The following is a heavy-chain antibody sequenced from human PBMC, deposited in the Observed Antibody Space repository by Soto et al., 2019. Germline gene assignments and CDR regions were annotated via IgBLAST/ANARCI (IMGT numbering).Heavy chain of an antibody. J-gene: IGHJ5*02. CDR3: ARGAASYVDYSANCFDP. CDR2: INPNSGGT. Sequence: GASVKVSCKASGYTFTGYYMHWVRQAPGQGLEWMGWINPNSGGTNYAQKFQGRVTMTRDTSISTAYMELSRLRSDDTAVYYCARGAASYVDYSANCFDPWGQGTLVTVSS. CDR1: GYTFTGYY. D-gene: IGHD4-17*01. V-gene: IGHV1-2*02.